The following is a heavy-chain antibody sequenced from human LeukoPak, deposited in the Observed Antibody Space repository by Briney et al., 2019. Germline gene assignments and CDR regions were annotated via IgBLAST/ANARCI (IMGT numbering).Heavy chain of an antibody. D-gene: IGHD6-25*01. CDR2: INRDGSEK. V-gene: IGHV3-7*05. J-gene: IGHJ4*02. CDR1: GFTFSSYW. CDR3: ARYSSGWPGYFDY. Sequence: GGSLRLSCAASGFTFSSYWMSWVRQTPERGLEWVANINRDGSEKYFVDSVKGRFTISRDNAKNSLYLQVNGLRDEDTAVYYCARYSSGWPGYFDYWGQGTLVTVSS.